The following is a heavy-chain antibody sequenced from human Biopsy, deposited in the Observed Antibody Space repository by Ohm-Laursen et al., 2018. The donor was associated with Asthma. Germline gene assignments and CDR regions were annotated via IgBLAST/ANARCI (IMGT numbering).Heavy chain of an antibody. V-gene: IGHV3-30*18. CDR1: GFSFSNYG. CDR2: ISFDGSNK. J-gene: IGHJ4*02. D-gene: IGHD1-26*01. Sequence: SLRLSCAASGFSFSNYGMHRVRQAPGKGLDWVAVISFDGSNKNYTDSVKGRFTISRDNSRNTLHLQMNSLRAEDTAVYYCAKDVFPGWELRRGPDYWGQGTLVTVSS. CDR3: AKDVFPGWELRRGPDY.